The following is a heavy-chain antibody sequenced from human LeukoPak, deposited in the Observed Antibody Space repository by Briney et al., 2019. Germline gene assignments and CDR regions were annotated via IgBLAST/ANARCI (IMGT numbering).Heavy chain of an antibody. Sequence: SETLSLTCTVSGGSISSYYWSWIRQPAGKGLELIGRIYTSGSTNYNPSLKSRVTMSVDTSKNQFSLKLSSVTAADTAVPSSTSCSTSSEDAFDIWGQGTMVTVSS. CDR3: TSCSTSSEDAFDI. J-gene: IGHJ3*02. CDR1: GGSISSYY. CDR2: IYTSGST. D-gene: IGHD2-2*01. V-gene: IGHV4-4*07.